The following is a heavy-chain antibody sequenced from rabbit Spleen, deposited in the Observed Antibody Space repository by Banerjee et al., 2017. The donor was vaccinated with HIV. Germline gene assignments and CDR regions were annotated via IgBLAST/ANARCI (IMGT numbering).Heavy chain of an antibody. D-gene: IGHD1-1*01. CDR3: ARDLTGVIGWNFGW. J-gene: IGHJ4*01. CDR1: GFSFSSSYY. V-gene: IGHV1S40*01. Sequence: QSLEESGGDLVKPGASLTLTCTASGFSFSSSYYMCWVRQAPGKGLECIACIYAGSSDSTYYANWAKGRFTISKASSTTVTLQMTSLTVADTATYFCARDLTGVIGWNFGWWGPGTLVTVS. CDR2: IYAGSSDST.